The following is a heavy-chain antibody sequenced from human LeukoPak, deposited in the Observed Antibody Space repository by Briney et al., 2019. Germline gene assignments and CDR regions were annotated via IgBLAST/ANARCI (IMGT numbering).Heavy chain of an antibody. Sequence: SETLSLTCTVSGGSISTSNYYWGWIRQPPGKGLEWIGSIYYSGSTYYNPSLKSRVTISVDTSKNQFSLKLSSVTAADTAVYYCARDQSYYDSSGFKRSWYFDLWGRGTLVTVSS. J-gene: IGHJ2*01. V-gene: IGHV4-39*02. CDR3: ARDQSYYDSSGFKRSWYFDL. CDR1: GGSISTSNYY. CDR2: IYYSGST. D-gene: IGHD3-22*01.